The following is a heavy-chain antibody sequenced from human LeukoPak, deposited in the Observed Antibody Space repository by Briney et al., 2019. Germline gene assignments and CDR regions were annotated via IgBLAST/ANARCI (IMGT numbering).Heavy chain of an antibody. D-gene: IGHD3-22*01. CDR3: AKSYWGGRSYYYDSSGYYRH. CDR2: ISWNSGSI. V-gene: IGHV3-9*01. J-gene: IGHJ4*02. Sequence: GRSLRLSCAASGFTFDDYAMHWVRQAPGKGLEWVSGISWNSGSIGYADSVKGRFTISRDNAKNSLYLQMNSLRAEDTALYYCAKSYWGGRSYYYDSSGYYRHWGQGTLVTVSS. CDR1: GFTFDDYA.